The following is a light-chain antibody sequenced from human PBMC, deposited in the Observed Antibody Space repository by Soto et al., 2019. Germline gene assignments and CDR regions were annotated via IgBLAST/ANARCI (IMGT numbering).Light chain of an antibody. V-gene: IGLV2-14*01. Sequence: QSALTQPASVSGSPGQSIAISCTGTGRDVGGYRYVSWYQQHPGKAPKLIIYDVSNRPSGVSDRLSGSKSGNTASLTISGHQSEDEAAYYCDSYTSSSSYVFGTGTKVTVL. CDR3: DSYTSSSSYV. CDR1: GRDVGGYRY. J-gene: IGLJ1*01. CDR2: DVS.